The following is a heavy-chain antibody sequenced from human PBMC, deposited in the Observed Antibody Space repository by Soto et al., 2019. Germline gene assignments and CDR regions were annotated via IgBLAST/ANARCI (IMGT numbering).Heavy chain of an antibody. J-gene: IGHJ6*02. CDR3: ARDFSSDVLRFLEWLPSYGMDG. CDR2: INPNSGGT. CDR1: GYTFTGYY. Sequence: ASVKVSCKASGYTFTGYYMHWVRQAPGQGLEWVGWINPNSGGTNYAQKFQGWVTMTRDTSISTAYMELSRLRSDDTAVYYCARDFSSDVLRFLEWLPSYGMDGWGQGTTVTVSS. D-gene: IGHD3-3*01. V-gene: IGHV1-2*04.